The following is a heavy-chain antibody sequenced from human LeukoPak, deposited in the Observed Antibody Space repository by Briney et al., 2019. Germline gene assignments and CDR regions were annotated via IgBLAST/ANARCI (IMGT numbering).Heavy chain of an antibody. D-gene: IGHD3-10*01. Sequence: GGSLRLSCAASGFTFSSYWMHWVRHAPGKGLVWVSRINSDGSSTNYADSVKGRFTISRDNAKNTLYLQMNSLRAEDTAVYYCAQGHLWFGELLEGYWGQGTLVTVSS. V-gene: IGHV3-74*01. CDR3: AQGHLWFGELLEGY. CDR2: INSDGSST. J-gene: IGHJ4*02. CDR1: GFTFSSYW.